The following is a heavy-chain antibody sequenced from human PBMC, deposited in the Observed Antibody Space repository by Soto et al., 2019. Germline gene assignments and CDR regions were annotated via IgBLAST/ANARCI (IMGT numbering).Heavy chain of an antibody. CDR2: FRSGGGT. V-gene: IGHV4-59*08. D-gene: IGHD3-10*01. CDR3: VRQGIGVLHGLVDV. Sequence: QVQLQESGPGLVKPSETLSLTCTVSGDSISSYDLAWIRQPPGKGLEWIGYFRSGGGTSYNPSLKSRVAISADTSTQQFSLRLSSVTAADTAVYYCVRQGIGVLHGLVDVWGQGTTVTVSS. J-gene: IGHJ6*02. CDR1: GDSISSYD.